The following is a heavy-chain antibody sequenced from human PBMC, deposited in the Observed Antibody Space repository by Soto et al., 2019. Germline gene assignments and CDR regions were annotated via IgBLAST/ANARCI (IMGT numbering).Heavy chain of an antibody. CDR2: IYYSGST. J-gene: IGHJ3*02. Sequence: PSETLSLTSTFSSGSINSGVDSWCWNSQHPGKGLEWIGYIYYSGSTYYNPSLKSRVTISVDTSKNQFSLKLSSVTAADTAVYYCARVPKKSIAVAGTDAFDICGQGTMVTV. D-gene: IGHD6-19*01. CDR3: ARVPKKSIAVAGTDAFDI. CDR1: SGSINSGVDS. V-gene: IGHV4-31*03.